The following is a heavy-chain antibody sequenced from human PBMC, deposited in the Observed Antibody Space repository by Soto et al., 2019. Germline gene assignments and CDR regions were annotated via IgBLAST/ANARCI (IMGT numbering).Heavy chain of an antibody. V-gene: IGHV4-31*03. Sequence: SETLSLTCSVSIDSMNSGGYYWSWIRQHPGKGLEWLGYIYSNGDTYYNPSLKSRVTISVETSKNQFSLNLTSVTAADTAVYYCARRGGSSSGYYYYAMDVWAQGPSATVSS. CDR1: IDSMNSGGYY. CDR3: ARRGGSSSGYYYYAMDV. J-gene: IGHJ6*02. CDR2: IYSNGDT. D-gene: IGHD6-6*01.